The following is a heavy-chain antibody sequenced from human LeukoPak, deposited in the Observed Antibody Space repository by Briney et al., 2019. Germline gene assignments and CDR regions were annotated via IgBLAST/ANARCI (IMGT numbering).Heavy chain of an antibody. Sequence: GASVKVSCKASGGTFSSYAISWVRQAPGQGLEWMGGIIPIFGTANYAQKFQGRVTITADESTSTAYMELSSQRSEDTAVYYCAIGENRKVFDYWGLGTLVTVSS. D-gene: IGHD1-14*01. J-gene: IGHJ4*02. CDR1: GGTFSSYA. V-gene: IGHV1-69*13. CDR3: AIGENRKVFDY. CDR2: IIPIFGTA.